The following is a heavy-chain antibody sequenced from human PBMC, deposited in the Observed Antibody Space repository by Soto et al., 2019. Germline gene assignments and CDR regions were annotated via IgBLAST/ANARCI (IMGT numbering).Heavy chain of an antibody. J-gene: IGHJ4*02. CDR1: GGSISSGGYY. V-gene: IGHV4-31*03. CDR2: IYYSGST. D-gene: IGHD5-18*01. Sequence: SETLSLTCTVSGGSISSGGYYWSWIRQHPGKGLEWIGYIYYSGSTYYNPSLKSRVTISVDTSKNQFSLKLSSVTAADTAVYYCARAVDTAMVGGYWGQGTLVTVSS. CDR3: ARAVDTAMVGGY.